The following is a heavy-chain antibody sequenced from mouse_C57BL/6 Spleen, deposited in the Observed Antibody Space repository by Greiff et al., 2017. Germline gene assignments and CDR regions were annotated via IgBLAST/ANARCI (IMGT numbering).Heavy chain of an antibody. CDR2: IYPGNSDT. Sequence: VQLKQSGTVLVRPGASVKMSCKTSGYTFTSYWMHWVKQRPGQGLEWIGAIYPGNSDTSYNQKFKGKAKLTAVTSASTAYMELSSLTNEDSAVYYCTRLLTGTSDWYFEVWGTGTTVTVAS. V-gene: IGHV1-5*01. J-gene: IGHJ1*03. CDR3: TRLLTGTSDWYFEV. CDR1: GYTFTSYW. D-gene: IGHD4-1*01.